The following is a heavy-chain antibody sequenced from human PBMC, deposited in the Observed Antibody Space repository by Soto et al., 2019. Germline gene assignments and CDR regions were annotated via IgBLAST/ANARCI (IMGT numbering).Heavy chain of an antibody. CDR2: IYYSGST. Sequence: SETLSLTCTVSGGSISGYYWGWIRQPPGKGLEYIGNIYYSGSTNYNPSLKSRVTMSVDTAKNQISLRLNSVTAADTAVYYCARHYGSGSYPMDYWGQGTLVTVSS. J-gene: IGHJ4*02. V-gene: IGHV4-59*08. CDR1: GGSISGYY. CDR3: ARHYGSGSYPMDY. D-gene: IGHD3-10*01.